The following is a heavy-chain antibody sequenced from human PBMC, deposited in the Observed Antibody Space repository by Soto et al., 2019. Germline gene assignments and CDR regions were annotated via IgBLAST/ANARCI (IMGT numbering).Heavy chain of an antibody. CDR3: AKDVAATP. D-gene: IGHD6-13*01. CDR1: GFTFSNFA. V-gene: IGHV3-23*01. Sequence: GGSLRLSCAASGFTFSNFALNWVRQAPGKGLEWVSTISASGKSTYYADSVRGRFTISRDNSGNMLFLQMNGLGADDAAVYYCAKDVAATPWGQGALVTVSS. CDR2: ISASGKST. J-gene: IGHJ5*02.